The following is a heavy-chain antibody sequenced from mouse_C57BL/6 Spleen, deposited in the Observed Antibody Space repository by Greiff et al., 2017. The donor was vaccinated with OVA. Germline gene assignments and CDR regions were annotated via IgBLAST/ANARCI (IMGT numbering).Heavy chain of an antibody. V-gene: IGHV3-6*01. Sequence: ESGPGLVKPSQSLSLTCSVTGYSITSGYYWNWIRQFPGNKLEWMGYISNDGSNNYNPSLKNRITITRDTSKIQFFLKLNSVTTEDTATYYCARDYAMDYGGQGTSVTVSS. J-gene: IGHJ4*01. CDR1: GYSITSGYY. CDR3: ARDYAMDY. CDR2: ISNDGSN.